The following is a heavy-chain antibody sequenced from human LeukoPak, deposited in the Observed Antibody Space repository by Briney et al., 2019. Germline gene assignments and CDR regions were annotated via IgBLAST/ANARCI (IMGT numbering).Heavy chain of an antibody. J-gene: IGHJ4*02. CDR1: GGSISSGGYY. V-gene: IGHV4-31*03. CDR2: IYYSGST. CDR3: ARSNIGGYSSSWYEIDY. D-gene: IGHD6-13*01. Sequence: SQTLSLTCTVSGGSISSGGYYWSWIRQHPGKGLERIGYIYYSGSTYYNPSLKSRVTISVDTSKNQFSLKLSSVTAADTAVYYCARSNIGGYSSSWYEIDYWGQGTLVTVSS.